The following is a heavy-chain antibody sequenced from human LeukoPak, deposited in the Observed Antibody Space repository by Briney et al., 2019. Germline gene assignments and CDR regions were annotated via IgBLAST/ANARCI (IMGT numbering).Heavy chain of an antibody. Sequence: QAGGSLRLSCAASGFTFANYWMSWARQAPGKGLEWVSSIGGSGDRTYYADSVKGRLTISRDNSKKTVYVQVNSLRADDAAVYYCVRKVIVATNYFDLWGQGTLVTVSS. D-gene: IGHD2-15*01. CDR1: GFTFANYW. CDR2: IGGSGDRT. J-gene: IGHJ4*02. CDR3: VRKVIVATNYFDL. V-gene: IGHV3-23*01.